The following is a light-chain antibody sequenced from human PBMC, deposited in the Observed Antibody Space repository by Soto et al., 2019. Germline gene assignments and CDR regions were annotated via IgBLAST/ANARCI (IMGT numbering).Light chain of an antibody. CDR3: QQYGSSPWT. J-gene: IGKJ1*01. CDR1: QSVSNSD. CDR2: GAS. Sequence: EIVLTQSPGTLSLSPGERATLFCRASQSVSNSDLAWYQQKPGQAPRLLIYGASSRATGIPDRFSGSGSRTYFTLIINRLEPDDFAVYYCQQYGSSPWTFGHGTKVEIK. V-gene: IGKV3-20*01.